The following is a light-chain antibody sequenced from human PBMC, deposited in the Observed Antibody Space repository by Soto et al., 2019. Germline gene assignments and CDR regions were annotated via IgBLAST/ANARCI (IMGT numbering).Light chain of an antibody. CDR1: SSDVGSYNL. V-gene: IGLV2-14*02. J-gene: IGLJ2*01. Sequence: QSVLTQPASVSGSPGQSITISCTGTSSDVGSYNLVSWYQQHPGKAPKLMIYEVSKRPSGVPDRFSGSKSGNTASLTVSGLQAEDEADYYCSSYAGSKVVFGGGTKVTVL. CDR3: SSYAGSKVV. CDR2: EVS.